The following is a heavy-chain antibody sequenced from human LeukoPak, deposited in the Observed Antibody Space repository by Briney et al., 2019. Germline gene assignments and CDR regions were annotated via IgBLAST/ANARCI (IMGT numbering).Heavy chain of an antibody. V-gene: IGHV4-30-4*01. CDR3: ARRKVAATPIFDY. J-gene: IGHJ4*02. CDR2: IYYSGST. Sequence: SETLSLTCTVSGGSISSGDYYWSWIRQPPGKGLEWIGYIYYSGSTYYNPSLKSRVTIPVDTSKNQFSLKLSSVTAADTAVYYCARRKVAATPIFDYWGQGTLVTVSS. CDR1: GGSISSGDYY. D-gene: IGHD2-15*01.